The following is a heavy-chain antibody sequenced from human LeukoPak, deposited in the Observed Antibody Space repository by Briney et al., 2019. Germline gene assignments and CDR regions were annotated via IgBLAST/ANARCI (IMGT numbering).Heavy chain of an antibody. CDR3: ARLGGSYYYYYYMDV. Sequence: NHGESLKISCKGSGYSFTNYWIGWVRQMPGKGLEWMGIIYPGDSDTRYSPSFQGQVTISADKSISTAYLQWSSLKASDTAMYYCARLGGSYYYYYYMDVWGKGTTVTVSS. V-gene: IGHV5-51*01. CDR1: GYSFTNYW. J-gene: IGHJ6*03. D-gene: IGHD1-26*01. CDR2: IYPGDSDT.